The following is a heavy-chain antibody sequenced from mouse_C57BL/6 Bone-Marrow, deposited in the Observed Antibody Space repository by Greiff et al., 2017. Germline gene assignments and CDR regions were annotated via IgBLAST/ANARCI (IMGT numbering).Heavy chain of an antibody. Sequence: EVKLMESGEGLVKPGGSLKLSCAASGFTFSSYAMSWVRQTPEKRLEWVAYISSGGDYIYYADTVKGRFTISRDNARNTLYLQMSSLKSEDTAMYYCTRDEVYDGSFAYWGQGTLVTVSA. CDR3: TRDEVYDGSFAY. D-gene: IGHD2-3*01. J-gene: IGHJ3*01. CDR2: ISSGGDYI. V-gene: IGHV5-9-1*02. CDR1: GFTFSSYA.